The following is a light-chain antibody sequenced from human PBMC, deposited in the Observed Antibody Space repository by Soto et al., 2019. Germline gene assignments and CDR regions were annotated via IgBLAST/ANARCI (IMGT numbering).Light chain of an antibody. Sequence: QSVLTQSPSASASLGASVKLTCTLSSGHSNYAIAWHQQLAEKGPRYLMRLLSDGSHSKGDGVPDRFSGSSSGAERYLTISSLQSEDEADYYCQTWVTGIQVFGGGTKLTVL. CDR1: SGHSNYA. CDR3: QTWVTGIQV. J-gene: IGLJ3*02. V-gene: IGLV4-69*02. CDR2: LLSDGSH.